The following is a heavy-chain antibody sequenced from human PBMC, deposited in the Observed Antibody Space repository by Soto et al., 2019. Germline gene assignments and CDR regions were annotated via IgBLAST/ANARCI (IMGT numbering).Heavy chain of an antibody. V-gene: IGHV3-11*01. Sequence: GGSLRLSCAASGFTFSDYYMSWIRQAPGKGLEWVSYISSSGSTIYYADSVKARFTISRDKAKNSLYLQMNSLRAEDKAVYYCAIATSEGMVRGVIFDYWGQGTMVTVSS. CDR1: GFTFSDYY. D-gene: IGHD3-10*01. CDR3: AIATSEGMVRGVIFDY. CDR2: ISSSGSTI. J-gene: IGHJ4*02.